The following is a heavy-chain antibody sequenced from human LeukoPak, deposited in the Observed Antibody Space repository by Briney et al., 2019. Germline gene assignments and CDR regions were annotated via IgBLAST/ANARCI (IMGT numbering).Heavy chain of an antibody. CDR2: IYYSGST. V-gene: IGHV4-30-4*08. Sequence: SETLSLTCTVSGGSISSGDYYWSWIRQPPGKGLEWIGYIYYSGSTYYNPSLKSRVTTSVDTSKNQFSLKLSSVTAADTAVYYCARRTRSTKAFDYWGQGTLVTVSS. D-gene: IGHD2-2*01. J-gene: IGHJ4*02. CDR1: GGSISSGDYY. CDR3: ARRTRSTKAFDY.